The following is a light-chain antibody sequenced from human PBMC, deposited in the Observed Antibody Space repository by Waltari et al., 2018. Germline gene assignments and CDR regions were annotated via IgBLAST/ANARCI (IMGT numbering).Light chain of an antibody. V-gene: IGLV4-69*01. J-gene: IGLJ3*02. CDR1: SGHNSNV. CDR2: VNSDGSH. Sequence: QLVLTQSPSVSASLGASVKLTCTLSSGHNSNVIAWHQQQPGKGPRYLMKVNSDGSHSKGDGIPDRFSGSSSGPERYLTISSLQSDDEADYYCQTGGHGTWVFGGGTKLTVL. CDR3: QTGGHGTWV.